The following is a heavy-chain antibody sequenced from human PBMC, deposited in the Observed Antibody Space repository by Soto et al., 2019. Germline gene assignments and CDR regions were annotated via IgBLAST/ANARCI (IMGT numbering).Heavy chain of an antibody. CDR3: AGSSGWIHSH. CDR1: GVTFSSLY. V-gene: IGHV3-7*03. D-gene: IGHD5-12*01. Sequence: GGSLRLSCEGFGVTFSSLYMQWVRQAPGKGLEWVANIKQDGREQYYVDSVKGRFTISRDNAKNSVYLQMGSLRPEDTAVYYCAGSSGWIHSHWGQGTLVTVSS. CDR2: IKQDGREQ. J-gene: IGHJ1*01.